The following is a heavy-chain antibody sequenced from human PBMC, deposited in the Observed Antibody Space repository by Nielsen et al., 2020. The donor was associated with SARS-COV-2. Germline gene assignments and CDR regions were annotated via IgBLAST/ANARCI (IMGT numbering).Heavy chain of an antibody. CDR1: GFTFSSYG. D-gene: IGHD6-13*01. CDR3: AKKIGPYSSSWYYFDY. V-gene: IGHV3-30*18. Sequence: GEFLKISCAASGFTFSSYGMHWVRQAPGKGLEWVAVIPYDGSNKYYADSVKGRFTISRDNSKNTLYLQMNSLRAEGTAVYYCAKKIGPYSSSWYYFDYWGQGTLVTVSS. CDR2: IPYDGSNK. J-gene: IGHJ4*02.